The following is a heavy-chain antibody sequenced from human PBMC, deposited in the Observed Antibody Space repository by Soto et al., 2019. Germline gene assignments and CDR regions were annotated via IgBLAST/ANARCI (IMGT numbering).Heavy chain of an antibody. D-gene: IGHD2-15*01. J-gene: IGHJ6*02. Sequence: PGGSLRLSCAASGFTFSSYAMSWVRQAPGKGLEWVSAISGSGGSTYYADSVKGRFTISRDNSKNTLYLQMNSLRAEDTAVYYCAAPRYCSGGSCWPYYYYGMDVWGQGTTVTVSS. CDR3: AAPRYCSGGSCWPYYYYGMDV. CDR1: GFTFSSYA. CDR2: ISGSGGST. V-gene: IGHV3-23*01.